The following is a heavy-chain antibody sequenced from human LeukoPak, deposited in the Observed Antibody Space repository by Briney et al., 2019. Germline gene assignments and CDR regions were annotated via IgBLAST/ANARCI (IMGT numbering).Heavy chain of an antibody. CDR2: ISTSGNT. J-gene: IGHJ4*02. CDR3: ARGEGNYLDY. Sequence: SETLSLTXTVSGGSIGSYYWTWIRQTAGKGLEWLGRISTSGNTNYTPSLKSRVTMSVDTSRNQFSLKLTSVTAADAAVYYCARGEGNYLDYWGQGALVTVSS. CDR1: GGSIGSYY. V-gene: IGHV4-4*07.